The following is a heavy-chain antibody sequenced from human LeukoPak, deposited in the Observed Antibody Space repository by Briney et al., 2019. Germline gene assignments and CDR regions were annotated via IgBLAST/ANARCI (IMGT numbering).Heavy chain of an antibody. CDR2: VYYTGNI. Sequence: SETLSLTCSVSGDSIGTTYYWGVIRQPPGKGLEWVAAVYYTGNIYYKPSLKSRVTMSVDTSKNQFSLKLSSVTAADTAVYYCARVDHYDFWVFPWGQGTLVTVSS. CDR3: ARVDHYDFWVFP. D-gene: IGHD3-3*01. V-gene: IGHV4-39*07. CDR1: GDSIGTTYY. J-gene: IGHJ5*02.